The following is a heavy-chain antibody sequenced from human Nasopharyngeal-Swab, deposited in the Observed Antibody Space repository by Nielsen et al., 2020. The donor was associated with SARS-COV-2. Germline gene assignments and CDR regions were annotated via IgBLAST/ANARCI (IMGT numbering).Heavy chain of an antibody. V-gene: IGHV4-4*02. J-gene: IGHJ6*03. CDR1: GGSISSSNC. D-gene: IGHD6-13*01. CDR3: ARVWQQLVPYYYYYYMDV. CDR2: IYHSGST. Sequence: SETLSLTCAVSGGSISSSNCWSWVRQPPGKGLEWIGEIYHSGSTNYNPSLKSRVTISVDKSKNQFSLKLSSVTAVDTAVYYCARVWQQLVPYYYYYYMDVWGKGTTVTVSS.